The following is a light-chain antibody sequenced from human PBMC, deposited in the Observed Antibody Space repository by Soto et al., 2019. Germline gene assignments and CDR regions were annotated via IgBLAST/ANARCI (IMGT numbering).Light chain of an antibody. CDR2: GAS. CDR3: QQYGSSPPT. V-gene: IGKV3-20*01. J-gene: IGKJ1*01. Sequence: EIVLTQSPGTLSLSPGERATLSCRASQSVSSNYLAWYQRKPGQAPRLLIYGASSRAIDIPNRFSGSGSGTDFTLTITRLEPEDCAVYYGQQYGSSPPTFGQGTKVEI. CDR1: QSVSSNY.